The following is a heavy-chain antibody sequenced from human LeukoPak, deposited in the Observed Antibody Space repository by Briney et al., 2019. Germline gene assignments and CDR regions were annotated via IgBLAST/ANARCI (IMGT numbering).Heavy chain of an antibody. CDR2: IYYRGST. CDR3: AREAADHCSSTSCYRANAFDI. D-gene: IGHD2-2*01. J-gene: IGHJ3*02. CDR1: GGSISSYY. V-gene: IGHV4-59*01. Sequence: SETLSLTCTVSGGSISSYYWSWIRQPPGKGLEWIGYIYYRGSTNYNPSLKSRVTISVDTSKNQFSLKLSSVTAADTAVYYCAREAADHCSSTSCYRANAFDIWGQGTMVTVSS.